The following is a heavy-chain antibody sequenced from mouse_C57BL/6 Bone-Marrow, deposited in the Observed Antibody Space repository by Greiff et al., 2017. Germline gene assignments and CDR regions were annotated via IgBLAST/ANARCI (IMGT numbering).Heavy chain of an antibody. Sequence: QVQLQQPGAELVMPGASVKLSCKASGYTFTDYWMHWVKQRPGQGLEWIGEIDPSDSYTNYNQKFKGKSTLTVDKSSSTAYMQLSSLTSEDSAVYYCAREDGYYDYWGQGTTLTVSS. CDR2: IDPSDSYT. V-gene: IGHV1-69*01. CDR3: AREDGYYDY. D-gene: IGHD2-3*01. J-gene: IGHJ2*01. CDR1: GYTFTDYW.